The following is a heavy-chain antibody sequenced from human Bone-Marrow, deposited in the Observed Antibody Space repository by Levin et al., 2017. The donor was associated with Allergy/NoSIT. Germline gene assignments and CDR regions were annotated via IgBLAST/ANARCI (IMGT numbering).Heavy chain of an antibody. D-gene: IGHD3-10*01. V-gene: IGHV3-23*01. J-gene: IGHJ4*02. Sequence: LSLTCAASGFTFSNSAMSWVRPAPGKGLEWVSGISGSGDSTYDGDSVKGRFTISRDNSKNTLYLQMNSLRAEDTAVYYCAKDRDFYGSGSLGNWGQGTLVTVSS. CDR3: AKDRDFYGSGSLGN. CDR1: GFTFSNSA. CDR2: ISGSGDST.